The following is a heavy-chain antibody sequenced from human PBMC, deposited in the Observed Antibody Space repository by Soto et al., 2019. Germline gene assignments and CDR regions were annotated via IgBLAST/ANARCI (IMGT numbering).Heavy chain of an antibody. CDR3: ARAYYDFWSGYYRDYYYYGMDV. Sequence: LETLSLTCTVSGGSISSYYWSWIRQPPGKGLEWIGYIYYSGSTNYNPSLKSRVTISVDTSKYQFSLKLSSVTAADTAVYYCARAYYDFWSGYYRDYYYYGMDVWGQGTTVTVSS. D-gene: IGHD3-3*01. CDR2: IYYSGST. V-gene: IGHV4-59*01. CDR1: GGSISSYY. J-gene: IGHJ6*02.